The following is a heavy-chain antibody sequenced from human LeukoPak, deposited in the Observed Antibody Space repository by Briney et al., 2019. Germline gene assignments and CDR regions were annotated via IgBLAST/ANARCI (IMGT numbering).Heavy chain of an antibody. V-gene: IGHV3-64*01. CDR1: GFTFSSYA. J-gene: IGHJ4*02. Sequence: QAGGSLRLSCAASGFTFSSYAMHWVRQAPGKGLEYVSAISSNGGSTYYANSVKGRFTFSRDNSKNTLYLQMGSLRAEDMAVYYCARLDSPYYYDFWSGYDYWGQGTLVTVSS. CDR3: ARLDSPYYYDFWSGYDY. D-gene: IGHD3-3*01. CDR2: ISSNGGST.